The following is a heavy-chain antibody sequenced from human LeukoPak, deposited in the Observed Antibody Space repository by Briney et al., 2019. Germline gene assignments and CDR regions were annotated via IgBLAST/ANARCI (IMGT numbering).Heavy chain of an antibody. V-gene: IGHV3-21*01. D-gene: IGHD2-15*01. J-gene: IGHJ6*02. CDR3: ARYCSGGSCSLYYYGMDV. CDR2: ISSSSSSYI. Sequence: GGSLRLSCAASGFTFSSYSMNWVRQAPGKGLEWVSSISSSSSSYIYYADSVKGRFTISRDNAKNSLYLQMNSLRAEDTAVYYCARYCSGGSCSLYYYGMDVWGQGTTVTVPS. CDR1: GFTFSSYS.